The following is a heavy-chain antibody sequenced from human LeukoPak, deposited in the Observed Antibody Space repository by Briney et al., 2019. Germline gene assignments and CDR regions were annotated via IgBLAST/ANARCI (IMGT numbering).Heavy chain of an antibody. V-gene: IGHV4-59*08. CDR1: GGSISGYY. CDR2: IYYTGST. CDR3: ARHSYGSGSYRSYSWFDP. Sequence: SETLSLTCTVFGGSISGYYWSWIRQPPGKGLEWIGYIYYTGSTKYNPSLKSRVTISVGTTRNRISLKLTSVTAADTAVYYCARHSYGSGSYRSYSWFDPWGQGTLVTVSS. D-gene: IGHD3-10*01. J-gene: IGHJ5*02.